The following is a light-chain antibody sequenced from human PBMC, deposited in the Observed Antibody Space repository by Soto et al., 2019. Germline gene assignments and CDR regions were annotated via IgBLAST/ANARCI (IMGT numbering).Light chain of an antibody. CDR2: GAF. CDR3: QQRNVWPPVT. Sequence: EKVFTPPPATLSFAPEETATLPGRASPSVTNFLAWYQQKPGQAPRLLIYGAFNRATGIPARFSGSGSGTDFTLTISSLEPEDSAVYYCQQRNVWPPVTFGQGTRLEIK. V-gene: IGKV3-11*01. CDR1: PSVTNF. J-gene: IGKJ5*01.